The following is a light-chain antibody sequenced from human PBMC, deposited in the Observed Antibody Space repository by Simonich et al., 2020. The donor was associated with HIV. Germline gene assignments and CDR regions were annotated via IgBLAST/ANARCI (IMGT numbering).Light chain of an antibody. Sequence: EIVMTQSPATLSVSPGERATLSCRASQSVGSNLVWYQQKPGQAPRLLIYGASTRATGIPARFSGSGSGTDFTLTISRLEPEDFAVYYCQQYGSSPRTFGQGTKVEI. CDR1: QSVGSN. J-gene: IGKJ1*01. CDR3: QQYGSSPRT. CDR2: GAS. V-gene: IGKV3-15*01.